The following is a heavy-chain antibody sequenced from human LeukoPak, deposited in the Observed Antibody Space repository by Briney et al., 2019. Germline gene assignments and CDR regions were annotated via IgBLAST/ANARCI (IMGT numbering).Heavy chain of an antibody. CDR3: TTDPTY. J-gene: IGHJ4*02. CDR2: FKSKTDGGTT. CDR1: GFXFSNAW. Sequence: GGSLRLSCAASGFXFSNAWISWVRQAPGKGLEWVARFKSKTDGGTTDYAAPVKGRFTVSRDDSKNMFYLQMNSLKTEDTAVYYCTTDPTYWGQGTLVTVSS. V-gene: IGHV3-15*01.